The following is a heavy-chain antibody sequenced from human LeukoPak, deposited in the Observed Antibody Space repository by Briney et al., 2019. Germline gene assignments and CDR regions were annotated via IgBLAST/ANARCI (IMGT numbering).Heavy chain of an antibody. J-gene: IGHJ4*02. CDR1: GFTFSSDS. D-gene: IGHD1-26*01. CDR3: ARVSGSYYVYFDY. Sequence: GGSLRLSCAASGFTFSSDSMNWVRQAPGKELAWVSYICSSSSTIYYADSVKGRFTISRDNAKNSLYLQVNSLRAEDTAVYYCARVSGSYYVYFDYWGQGTLVTVSS. V-gene: IGHV3-48*01. CDR2: ICSSSSTI.